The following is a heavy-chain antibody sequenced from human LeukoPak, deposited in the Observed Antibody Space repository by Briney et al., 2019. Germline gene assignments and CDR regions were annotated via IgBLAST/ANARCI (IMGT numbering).Heavy chain of an antibody. V-gene: IGHV3-74*01. CDR2: INNGGSDM. J-gene: IGHJ4*01. Sequence: TGGSLRLSCAASGFTFSSYSMNWVRQAPGKGLVWVSRINNGGSDMSYADSVKGRFTISRDNAKNTLYLQMKSLRAEDTAVYYCARELPREVTLDYWGQGTPVTVSS. CDR3: ARELPREVTLDY. CDR1: GFTFSSYS. D-gene: IGHD2-21*02.